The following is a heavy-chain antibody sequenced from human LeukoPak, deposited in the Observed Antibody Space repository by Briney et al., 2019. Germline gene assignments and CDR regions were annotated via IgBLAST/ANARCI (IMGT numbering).Heavy chain of an antibody. D-gene: IGHD5-24*01. CDR2: ISYDGSNK. J-gene: IGHJ4*02. Sequence: SGGSLRLSCAASGFTFSSYGMHWVRQAPGKGLEWVAVISYDGSNKYYADSVKGRFTISRDNSKNTLYLQMNSLRTEDTAVYYCARGNGNNSGNLDIWGQGTLVTVSS. CDR3: ARGNGNNSGNLDI. V-gene: IGHV3-30*03. CDR1: GFTFSSYG.